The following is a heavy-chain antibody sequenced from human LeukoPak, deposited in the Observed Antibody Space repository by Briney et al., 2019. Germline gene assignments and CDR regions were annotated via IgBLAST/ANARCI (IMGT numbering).Heavy chain of an antibody. CDR1: GGSISSGGYY. Sequence: SQTLSLTCTVSGGSISSGGYYWSWIRQHPGKGLEWIGNIYYSRSTYYNPSLKSRVTISVATSKNQFSLKLSSVTAAGTAVYYCAGDRTTLGGGALGIFDSWGQGTLVTVSS. CDR3: AGDRTTLGGGALGIFDS. V-gene: IGHV4-31*03. D-gene: IGHD2/OR15-2a*01. J-gene: IGHJ5*01. CDR2: IYYSRST.